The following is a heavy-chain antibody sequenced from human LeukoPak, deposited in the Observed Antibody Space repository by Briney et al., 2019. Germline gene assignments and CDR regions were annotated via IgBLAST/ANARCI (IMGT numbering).Heavy chain of an antibody. Sequence: PGGSLSLSCAAFGFAFRSYSMNWVRQAPGKGLEWVSAITGSSSSRYYADSMKGRFTISRDNAKNSLYLQMSSLRSDDTAVYYCATWSLDSSGSNWYFDLWGRGTLVTVSS. CDR1: GFAFRSYS. J-gene: IGHJ2*01. V-gene: IGHV3-21*03. D-gene: IGHD3-22*01. CDR2: ITGSSSSR. CDR3: ATWSLDSSGSNWYFDL.